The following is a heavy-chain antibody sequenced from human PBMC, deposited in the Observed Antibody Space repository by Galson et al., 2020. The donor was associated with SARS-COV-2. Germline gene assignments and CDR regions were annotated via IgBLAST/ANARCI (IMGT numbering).Heavy chain of an antibody. CDR3: AREGGYYGGNPLDDAFDI. D-gene: IGHD4-17*01. Sequence: GESLKISCAASGFTFSSYSMNWVRQAPGKGLEWVSSISSSSSYIYYADSVKGRFTISRDNAKNSLYLQMNSLRAEDTAVYYCAREGGYYGGNPLDDAFDIWGQGTMVTVSS. CDR1: GFTFSSYS. CDR2: ISSSSSYI. J-gene: IGHJ3*02. V-gene: IGHV3-21*01.